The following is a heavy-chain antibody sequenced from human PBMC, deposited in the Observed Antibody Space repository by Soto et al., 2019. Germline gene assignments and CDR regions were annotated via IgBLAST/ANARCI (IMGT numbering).Heavy chain of an antibody. V-gene: IGHV3-30*18. CDR3: AKGGRQWLVPSDFNY. D-gene: IGHD6-19*01. CDR2: VSHDGRNT. CDR1: GFTFSDYA. Sequence: VQLVESGGGVVQPGRSLRLSCAASGFTFSDYAMHWVRQSPGKGLEWVAVVSHDGRNTHYADSVKGRFTISRDSSKNTVALEMTSRRAEDTAVYYCAKGGRQWLVPSDFNYWGQGALVTVSS. J-gene: IGHJ4*02.